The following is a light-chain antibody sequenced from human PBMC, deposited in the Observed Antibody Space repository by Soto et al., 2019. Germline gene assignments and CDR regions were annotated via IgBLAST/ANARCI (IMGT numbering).Light chain of an antibody. CDR2: GAS. J-gene: IGKJ2*01. Sequence: AIPMTQSPSSLSASVGDRVTITCRASQGIRSDLGWYQQKPGQAPKFLIYGASSLQSSVPSRFSGCGSGTDFTLTISSLQPDDFATYYCLQDYNYPYTFGQGTKLEVK. V-gene: IGKV1-6*01. CDR3: LQDYNYPYT. CDR1: QGIRSD.